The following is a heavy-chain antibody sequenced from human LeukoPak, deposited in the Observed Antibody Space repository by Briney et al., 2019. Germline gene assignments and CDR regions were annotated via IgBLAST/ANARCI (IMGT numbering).Heavy chain of an antibody. CDR2: ISGSGGST. CDR3: AKILMGYCSGGSCYSF. J-gene: IGHJ4*02. Sequence: GGSLRLSCAASGFTFSSYAMSWVRQAPGKGLEWVSAISGSGGSTYYADSVKGRFTISRGNSKNTLYLQMNSLRAEDTAVYYCAKILMGYCSGGSCYSFWGQGTLVTVSS. CDR1: GFTFSSYA. V-gene: IGHV3-23*01. D-gene: IGHD2-15*01.